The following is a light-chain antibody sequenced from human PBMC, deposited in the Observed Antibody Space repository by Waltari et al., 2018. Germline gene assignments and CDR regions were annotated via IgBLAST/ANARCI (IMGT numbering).Light chain of an antibody. CDR3: QQSYSTPFT. V-gene: IGKV1-39*01. Sequence: DIQMTQSPSSLSASVGDRVTITCRASQSFSSSLNWYQQKPGKAPKLLIYAASSLHSGVPSRFSGSGSGTDFTLTVSSLQPEDFATYYCQQSYSTPFTFGPGTKVDIK. CDR2: AAS. J-gene: IGKJ3*01. CDR1: QSFSSS.